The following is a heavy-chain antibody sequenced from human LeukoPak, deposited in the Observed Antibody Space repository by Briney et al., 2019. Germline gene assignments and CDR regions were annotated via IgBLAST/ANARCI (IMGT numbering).Heavy chain of an antibody. CDR3: AKSPAEAAYYYDSSGYSDY. V-gene: IGHV3-23*01. J-gene: IGHJ4*02. CDR1: GFTFSSYA. D-gene: IGHD3-22*01. CDR2: ISGSGGST. Sequence: TGGSLRLSCAASGFTFSSYAMSWVRQAPGKGLEWVSGISGSGGSTHYADSVKGRFTISRDNSKNTLYLQMNSLRAEDTAVYYCAKSPAEAAYYYDSSGYSDYWGQGTLVTVSS.